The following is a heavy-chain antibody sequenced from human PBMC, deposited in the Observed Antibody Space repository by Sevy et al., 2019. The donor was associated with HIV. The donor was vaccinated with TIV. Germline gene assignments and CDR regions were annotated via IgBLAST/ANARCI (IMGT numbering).Heavy chain of an antibody. D-gene: IGHD3-22*01. CDR3: ASRPVGYYDSSGSAQIDY. V-gene: IGHV4-34*01. CDR1: GGSFSGYY. Sequence: SETLSLTCAVYGGSFSGYYWSWIRQPPGKGLEWIGEINHSGSTNYNPSLKSRVTISVDTSKNQFSLKLSSVTAADTAVYCCASRPVGYYDSSGSAQIDYWGQGTLVTVSS. J-gene: IGHJ4*02. CDR2: INHSGST.